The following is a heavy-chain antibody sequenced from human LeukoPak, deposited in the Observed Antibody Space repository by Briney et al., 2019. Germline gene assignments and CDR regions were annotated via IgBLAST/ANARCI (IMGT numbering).Heavy chain of an antibody. V-gene: IGHV3-21*01. CDR3: ARDHGGYYYYYGMDV. Sequence: GALRLSFAASGFPFRSYSMNWVRQAPGKGLEWVSSISSSSSYIYYSDSVKGRFTISRDNAKNSLYLQMNSLRAEDTAVYYCARDHGGYYYYYGMDVWGQGTTVTVSS. D-gene: IGHD4-17*01. CDR1: GFPFRSYS. J-gene: IGHJ6*02. CDR2: ISSSSSYI.